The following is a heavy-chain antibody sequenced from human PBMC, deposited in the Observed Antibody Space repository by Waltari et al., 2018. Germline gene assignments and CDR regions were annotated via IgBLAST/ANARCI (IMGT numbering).Heavy chain of an antibody. Sequence: QVQLQESGPGLVKPSGTLSLTCTVSGDSISNNFFWSWVRQSPGKGLEWIGQVHQSGRSNYNPDLESRVTVSMETSKNQFSLKMTSVTAADTAIYYCASDRGRGLYLDSWGQGTLVTVSP. V-gene: IGHV4-4*02. CDR1: GDSISNNFF. J-gene: IGHJ4*02. CDR2: VHQSGRS. CDR3: ASDRGRGLYLDS. D-gene: IGHD2-15*01.